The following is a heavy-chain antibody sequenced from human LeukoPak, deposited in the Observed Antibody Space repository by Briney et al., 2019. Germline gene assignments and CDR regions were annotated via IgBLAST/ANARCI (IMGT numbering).Heavy chain of an antibody. V-gene: IGHV3-23*01. CDR3: TTVPATAKGEIDY. CDR1: GFTLSSYG. D-gene: IGHD2-2*01. J-gene: IGHJ4*02. Sequence: PGGSLRLSCAASGFTLSSYGMSWVRQAPGKGLEWVSLISASGGITYYADSVKGRFTISRDNSKNTLYLQMNSLKTEDTAVYYCTTVPATAKGEIDYWGQGTLVTVSS. CDR2: ISASGGIT.